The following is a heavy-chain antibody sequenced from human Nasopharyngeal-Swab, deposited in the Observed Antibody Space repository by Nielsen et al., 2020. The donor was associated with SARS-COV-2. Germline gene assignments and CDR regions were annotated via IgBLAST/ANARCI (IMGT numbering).Heavy chain of an antibody. J-gene: IGHJ4*02. V-gene: IGHV3-15*07. Sequence: ESLKISGAASGFTVSGNHMNWVRQAPGKGLEWVGRIKSKTDGGTTDYAAPVKGRFTISRDDSKNTLYLQMNSLKTEDTAVYYCTTDDLGYSYGQFDYWGQGTLVTVSS. CDR3: TTDDLGYSYGQFDY. CDR2: IKSKTDGGTT. D-gene: IGHD5-18*01. CDR1: GFTVSGNH.